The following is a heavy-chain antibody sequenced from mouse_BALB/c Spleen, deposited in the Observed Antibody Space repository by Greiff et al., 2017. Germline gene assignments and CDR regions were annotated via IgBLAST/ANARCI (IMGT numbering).Heavy chain of an antibody. J-gene: IGHJ2*01. D-gene: IGHD2-4*01. CDR2: ISSGGST. CDR3: ARAYYDYGGNYYFDY. V-gene: IGHV5-6-5*01. CDR1: GFTFSSYA. Sequence: EVQLQESGGGLVKPGGSLKLSCAASGFTFSSYAMSWVRQTPEKRLEWVASISSGGSTYYPDSVKGRFTISRDNARNILYLQMSSLRSEDTAMYYCARAYYDYGGNYYFDYWGQGTTLTVSS.